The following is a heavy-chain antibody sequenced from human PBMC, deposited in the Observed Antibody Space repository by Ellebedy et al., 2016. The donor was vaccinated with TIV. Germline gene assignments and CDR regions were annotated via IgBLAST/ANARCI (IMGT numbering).Heavy chain of an antibody. CDR3: TTGFSTAWHDHC. D-gene: IGHD3-3*01. J-gene: IGHJ4*02. CDR2: IKSKRDGETT. V-gene: IGHV3-15*07. CDR1: GFTFGRAW. Sequence: GESLKISCAASGFTFGRAWMNWVRQTPGKGLEWVGRIKSKRDGETTEYAAPVKGRFTTSRDDSENMLSLQMNSLKAEDTAVYYCTTGFSTAWHDHCWGQGTLVTVSS.